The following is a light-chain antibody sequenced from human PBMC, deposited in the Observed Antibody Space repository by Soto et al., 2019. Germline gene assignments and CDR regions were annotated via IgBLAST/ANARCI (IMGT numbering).Light chain of an antibody. Sequence: EIVLSQSPATLSLSPGERATVSCRASQSVSSYLAWYQQKPGQAPRLLISDASNRATGIPARFSGSGSGTDFTLNISSLAPEDFAVEYCQHCSSWPLTFGGGTKVEIK. CDR3: QHCSSWPLT. V-gene: IGKV3-11*01. J-gene: IGKJ4*01. CDR2: DAS. CDR1: QSVSSY.